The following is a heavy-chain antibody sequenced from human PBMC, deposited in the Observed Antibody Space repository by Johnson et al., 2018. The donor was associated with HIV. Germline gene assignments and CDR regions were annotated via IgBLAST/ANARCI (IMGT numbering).Heavy chain of an antibody. D-gene: IGHD3-22*01. J-gene: IGHJ3*02. CDR2: ISGSDHST. CDR3: ARGSRYTYDNDDAHLIHAFDI. Sequence: VQLVESGGGLVQPGGSLRLSCGASAFTFSSNDMKWVRQAPGKGLEWVSPISGSDHSTYYADSVRGRFTISRDNSKNTLYLQMNSLRAEDTAVYYCARGSRYTYDNDDAHLIHAFDIWGQGTMVTVSS. V-gene: IGHV3-23*04. CDR1: AFTFSSND.